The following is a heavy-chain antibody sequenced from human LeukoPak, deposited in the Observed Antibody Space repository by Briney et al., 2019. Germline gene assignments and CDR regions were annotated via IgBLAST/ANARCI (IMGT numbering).Heavy chain of an antibody. CDR1: GVSISSYY. V-gene: IGHV4-4*07. CDR3: AREFYYYDSSGDNWFDP. Sequence: PSETLCLTRSVSGVSISSYYWTWIRLPAGKGLEWIGRICSGGSTNYNPSLKSRVTMSVDTSKNQFSLRLTSVTAADTAFYYCAREFYYYDSSGDNWFDPWGQGTLVTVSS. J-gene: IGHJ5*02. D-gene: IGHD3-22*01. CDR2: ICSGGST.